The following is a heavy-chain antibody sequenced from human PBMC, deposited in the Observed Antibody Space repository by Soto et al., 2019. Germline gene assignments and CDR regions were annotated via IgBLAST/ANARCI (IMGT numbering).Heavy chain of an antibody. J-gene: IGHJ4*02. D-gene: IGHD4-17*01. V-gene: IGHV1-18*04. CDR2: ISAYNGNT. Sequence: GASVKVSCKASGYAFTSYGISWVRQAPGQGLEWMGWISAYNGNTNYAQKLQGRVTMTRNTSISTAYMELSSLRSEDTAVYYCARGTTILSFDYWGQGTLVTVSS. CDR1: GYAFTSYG. CDR3: ARGTTILSFDY.